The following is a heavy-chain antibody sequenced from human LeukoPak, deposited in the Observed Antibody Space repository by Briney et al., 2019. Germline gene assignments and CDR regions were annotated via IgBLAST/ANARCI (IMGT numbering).Heavy chain of an antibody. V-gene: IGHV3-53*01. D-gene: IGHD5-18*01. CDR1: GFSVSSNY. CDR3: ARGEDTAKNAFDI. Sequence: GGSLRLSCTASGFSVSSNYMSWVRQAPGWGLEWVSTIYSGGGTYYADSMKGRFTISRDNSKNTLYLQMNSLRAEDTAVYYCARGEDTAKNAFDIWGQGTLVTVSS. CDR2: IYSGGGT. J-gene: IGHJ3*02.